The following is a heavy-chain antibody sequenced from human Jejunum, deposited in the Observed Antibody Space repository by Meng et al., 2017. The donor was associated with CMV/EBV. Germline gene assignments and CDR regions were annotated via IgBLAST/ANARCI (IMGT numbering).Heavy chain of an antibody. CDR3: TTLYGDSIS. V-gene: IGHV4-4*02. D-gene: IGHD4-17*01. CDR2: IYHSGRT. CDR1: GGSIRNDEW. J-gene: IGHJ4*02. Sequence: QVQVKGSGPGLVRHSRTLSLTCDVSGGSIRNDEWWSWVRQAPGKGLEWIGEIYHSGRTNYNPSVKSRVSMSVDKSQNHFSLRLSSVTAADTAVYYCTTLYGDSISWGQGTLVTVSS.